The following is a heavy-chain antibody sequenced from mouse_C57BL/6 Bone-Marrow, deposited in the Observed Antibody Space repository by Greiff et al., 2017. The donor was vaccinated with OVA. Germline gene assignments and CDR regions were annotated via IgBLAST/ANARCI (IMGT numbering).Heavy chain of an antibody. CDR2: ISNGGGST. V-gene: IGHV5-12*01. Sequence: EVQGVESGGGLVQPGGSLKLSCAASGFTFSDYYMYWVRQTPEKRLEWVAYISNGGGSTYYPDTVKGRFTISRDNAKNTLYLQMSRLKSEDTAMYYCAREGGTRDFDDWGQGTTLTVSS. CDR3: AREGGTRDFDD. J-gene: IGHJ2*01. CDR1: GFTFSDYY.